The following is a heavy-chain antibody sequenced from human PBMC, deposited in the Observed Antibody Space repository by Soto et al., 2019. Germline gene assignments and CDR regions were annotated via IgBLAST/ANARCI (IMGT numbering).Heavy chain of an antibody. CDR1: GYTFTVYY. J-gene: IGHJ4*02. V-gene: IGHV1-2*04. D-gene: IGHD3-22*01. CDR2: INPNSGGT. CDR3: ARTTYYYDSSGYYTPPSFDY. Sequence: ASVKVSCKASGYTFTVYYMHWVRQAPGQGLEWMGWINPNSGGTNYAQKFQGWVTMTRDTSISTAYMELSRLRSDDTAVYYCARTTYYYDSSGYYTPPSFDYWGQGTLVTVSS.